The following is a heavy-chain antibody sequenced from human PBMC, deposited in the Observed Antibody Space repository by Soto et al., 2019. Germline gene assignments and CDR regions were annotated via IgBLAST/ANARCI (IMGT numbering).Heavy chain of an antibody. CDR2: IYYSGST. CDR1: GGSISSYY. D-gene: IGHD3-3*01. V-gene: IGHV4-59*08. Sequence: SETLSLTCTVSGGSISSYYWSWIRQPPGKGLEWIGYIYYSGSTNYNPSLKSRVTISVDTSKNQFSLKLSSVTAADTAVYYCAGAYYDFWSGNIVDYWGQGTLVTVSS. J-gene: IGHJ4*02. CDR3: AGAYYDFWSGNIVDY.